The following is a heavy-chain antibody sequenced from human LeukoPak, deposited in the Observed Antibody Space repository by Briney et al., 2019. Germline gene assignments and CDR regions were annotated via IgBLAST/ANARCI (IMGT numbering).Heavy chain of an antibody. CDR1: GGTFSSYA. J-gene: IGHJ4*02. Sequence: GSSVKVSCKASGGTFSSYAISWVRQAPGQGLEWMGRIIPIFGTANYAQKFQGRVTITTDESTSTAYMELSSLRSEDTAVYYCASGDFWSGPFDYWGRGTLVTVSS. CDR2: IIPIFGTA. V-gene: IGHV1-69*05. D-gene: IGHD3-3*01. CDR3: ASGDFWSGPFDY.